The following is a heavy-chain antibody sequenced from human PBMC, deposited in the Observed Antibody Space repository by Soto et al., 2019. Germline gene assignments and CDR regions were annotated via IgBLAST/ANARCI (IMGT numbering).Heavy chain of an antibody. Sequence: ASVKVSCKASGYTFTSYAMHWVRQAPGQRLEWMGWINAGNGNTKYSQKFQGRVTITRDTSASTAYMELSSLRSEDTAVYYCARDKYSGYDPYYYYMDVWGKGTTVTVSS. V-gene: IGHV1-3*01. CDR3: ARDKYSGYDPYYYYMDV. CDR1: GYTFTSYA. J-gene: IGHJ6*03. D-gene: IGHD5-12*01. CDR2: INAGNGNT.